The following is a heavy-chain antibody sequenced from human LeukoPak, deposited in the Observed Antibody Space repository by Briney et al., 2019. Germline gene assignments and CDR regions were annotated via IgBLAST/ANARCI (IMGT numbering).Heavy chain of an antibody. CDR1: GGSFSSTSYY. CDR2: IYYSGST. J-gene: IGHJ4*02. Sequence: PSETLSLTCTVSGGSFSSTSYYWGWIRQPPGKGLEWIGSIYYSGSTNYNPSLKSRVTISIDTPKNQFSLKLSSVTAADTAVYYCARDLVSQWLITGSFDYWGQGTLVTVSS. V-gene: IGHV4-39*07. CDR3: ARDLVSQWLITGSFDY. D-gene: IGHD6-19*01.